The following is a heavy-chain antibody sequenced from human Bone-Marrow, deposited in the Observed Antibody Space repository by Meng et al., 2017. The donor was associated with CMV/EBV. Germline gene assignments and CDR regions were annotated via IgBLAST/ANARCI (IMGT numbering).Heavy chain of an antibody. V-gene: IGHV1-2*02. J-gene: IGHJ4*02. Sequence: ASMKVSCKTSGFRFSAYYLHWVRQAPGQGPEWMGWINPNNGDTKFAQRFQGRVTLTRDTSITTAYLEMNNLTLDDTAIYYCVRDFFNLVDYWGQGTRVTVPS. CDR3: VRDFFNLVDY. D-gene: IGHD6-6*01. CDR1: GFRFSAYY. CDR2: INPNNGDT.